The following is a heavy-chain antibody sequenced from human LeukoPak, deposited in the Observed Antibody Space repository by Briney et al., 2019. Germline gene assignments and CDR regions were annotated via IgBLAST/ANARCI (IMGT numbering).Heavy chain of an antibody. V-gene: IGHV1-2*02. J-gene: IGHJ4*02. D-gene: IGHD4-17*01. CDR1: GYTFTGYY. CDR3: ARDSDGDYGY. CDR2: INPNSGGT. Sequence: GASVKVSCKASGYTFTGYYMHWVRQAPGQELEWMGWINPNSGGTNYAQEFQGRVTMTRDTSISTAYMELSRLRSDDTAVYYCARDSDGDYGYWGQGTLVTVSS.